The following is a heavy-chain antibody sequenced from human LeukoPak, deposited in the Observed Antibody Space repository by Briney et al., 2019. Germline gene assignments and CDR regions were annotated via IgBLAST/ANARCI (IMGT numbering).Heavy chain of an antibody. CDR1: GYTFTGYY. V-gene: IGHV1-2*02. D-gene: IGHD3-3*01. Sequence: ASVKVSCKASGYTFTGYYMHWVRQAPGQGLEWMGWINPNSGGTNYAQKFQGRVTMTRDTSISTAYMEVSRLRSDDTAVYYCARDPLITIFGVVTPYYMDDWGKGTTVTVSS. CDR2: INPNSGGT. J-gene: IGHJ6*03. CDR3: ARDPLITIFGVVTPYYMDD.